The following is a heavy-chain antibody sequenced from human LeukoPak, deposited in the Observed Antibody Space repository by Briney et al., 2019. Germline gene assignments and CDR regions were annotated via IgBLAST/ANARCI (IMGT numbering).Heavy chain of an antibody. D-gene: IGHD3-9*01. J-gene: IGHJ4*02. CDR2: IYYSGST. CDR1: GGSISSSSYY. Sequence: SETLSLTCTVSGGSISSSSYYWSWIRQPPGKGLEWIGYIYYSGSTNYNPSLKSRVTISVDTSKNQFSLKLSSVTAADTAVYYCARGYYDILTGYYEGSYFDYWGQGTLVTVSS. V-gene: IGHV4-61*01. CDR3: ARGYYDILTGYYEGSYFDY.